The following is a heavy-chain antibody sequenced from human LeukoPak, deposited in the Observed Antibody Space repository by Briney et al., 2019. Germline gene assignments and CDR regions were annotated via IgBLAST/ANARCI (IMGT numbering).Heavy chain of an antibody. CDR2: ISSNGSSV. Sequence: GGSLRLSCAPSEFAFSEYSMNWVRQAPGKGLEWVAFISSNGSSVQYADSVKGRFTVSRDNAKNSLYLQMNSLRAEDAAVYYCAREQDYSHFDYWGQGTLVTVSS. D-gene: IGHD3-16*01. CDR3: AREQDYSHFDY. V-gene: IGHV3-48*01. CDR1: EFAFSEYS. J-gene: IGHJ4*02.